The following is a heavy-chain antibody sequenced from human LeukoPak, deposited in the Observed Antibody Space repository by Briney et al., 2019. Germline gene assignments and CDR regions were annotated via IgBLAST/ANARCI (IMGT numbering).Heavy chain of an antibody. CDR2: INSGGSST. CDR3: ARGSYYYDSSAPWGY. V-gene: IGHV3-74*01. J-gene: IGHJ4*02. Sequence: GGSLRLSCAASGFTFSSYWMHWVRQAPGKGLVWVSRINSGGSSTSYADSVKGRFTISRDNAKNTLYLQMNSLRAEDTAVYYCARGSYYYDSSAPWGYWGQGTLVTVSS. CDR1: GFTFSSYW. D-gene: IGHD3-22*01.